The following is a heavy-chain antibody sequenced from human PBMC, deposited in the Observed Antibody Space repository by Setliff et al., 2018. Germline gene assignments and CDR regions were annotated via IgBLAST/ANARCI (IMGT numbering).Heavy chain of an antibody. Sequence: PSETLSLTCTVSGGSISSYYWSWIRQPPGKGLEWIGYIYYSGGTNYKPSLRSRVAISVDTSKNQFSLKLSSVTAADTATYYCARAGPTGTFFRVLVISWWDPWGQGSLVTVSS. D-gene: IGHD3-3*01. CDR3: ARAGPTGTFFRVLVISWWDP. V-gene: IGHV4-59*08. J-gene: IGHJ5*02. CDR1: GGSISSYY. CDR2: IYYSGGT.